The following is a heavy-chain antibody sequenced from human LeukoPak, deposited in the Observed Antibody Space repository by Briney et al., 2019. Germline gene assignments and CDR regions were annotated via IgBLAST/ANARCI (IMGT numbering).Heavy chain of an antibody. Sequence: GGSLRLSCAASGFTFSSYWMHWVRQAPGKGLEWVLYISSSGSTIYYADSVKGRFTISRDNAKNSLYLQMNSLRAEDTAVYYCARTSTRFRWAGYWGQGTLVTVSS. CDR2: ISSSGSTI. D-gene: IGHD5-24*01. V-gene: IGHV3-48*04. J-gene: IGHJ4*02. CDR1: GFTFSSYW. CDR3: ARTSTRFRWAGY.